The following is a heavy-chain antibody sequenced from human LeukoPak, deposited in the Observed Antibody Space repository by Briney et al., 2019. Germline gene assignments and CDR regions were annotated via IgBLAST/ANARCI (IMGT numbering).Heavy chain of an antibody. J-gene: IGHJ4*02. Sequence: ASVKVSCKASGYTFTSYGFSWVRQAPGQGLEWMGWISTYYGSTNYAQKLQDRVTMTTDTSTSTAYMELTSLRSDDTAVYYCARVYSTNYYGSGDRPFLFGYWGQGTVATVSS. CDR1: GYTFTSYG. CDR2: ISTYYGST. CDR3: ARVYSTNYYGSGDRPFLFGY. V-gene: IGHV1-18*01. D-gene: IGHD3-10*01.